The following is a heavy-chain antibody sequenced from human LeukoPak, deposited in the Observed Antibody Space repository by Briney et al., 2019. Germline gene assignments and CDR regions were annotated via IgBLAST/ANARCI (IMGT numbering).Heavy chain of an antibody. CDR2: ISSSGSTI. CDR1: GFTFSDYY. J-gene: IGHJ4*02. D-gene: IGHD5-24*01. V-gene: IGHV3-11*04. Sequence: GGSLRLSCAASGFTFSDYYMSWIRQAPGKGLEWVSYISSSGSTIYYADSVKGRFTISRDNAKNSLYLQMNSLRAEDTAVYYCARPRWLHADYFDYWGQGTLVTVSS. CDR3: ARPRWLHADYFDY.